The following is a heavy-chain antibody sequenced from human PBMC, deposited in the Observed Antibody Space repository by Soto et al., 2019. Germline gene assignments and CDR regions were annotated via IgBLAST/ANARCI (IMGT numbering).Heavy chain of an antibody. CDR3: AREDLSRYFDWSYFDY. CDR2: ISYDGSNK. D-gene: IGHD3-9*01. Sequence: QPGGSLRLSCAASGFTFSSYAMHWVRQAPGKGLEWVAVISYDGSNKYYADSVKGRFTISRDNSKNTLYLQMNSLRAEDTAVYYCAREDLSRYFDWSYFDYWGQGTLVTVSS. V-gene: IGHV3-30-3*01. CDR1: GFTFSSYA. J-gene: IGHJ4*02.